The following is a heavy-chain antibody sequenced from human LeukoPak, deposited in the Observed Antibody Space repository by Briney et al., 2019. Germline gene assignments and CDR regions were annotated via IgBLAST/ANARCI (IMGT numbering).Heavy chain of an antibody. J-gene: IGHJ3*02. D-gene: IGHD2-15*01. CDR1: GGTFSSYA. V-gene: IGHV1-69*05. Sequence: SVKVSCKASGGTFSSYAISWLRQAPGQGLEWMGRIIPIFGTANYAQKFQGRVTITTDESTSTAYMELSSLRSEDTAVYYCARNLGYCSGGSCYTGRAFDIWGQGTMVTVSS. CDR2: IIPIFGTA. CDR3: ARNLGYCSGGSCYTGRAFDI.